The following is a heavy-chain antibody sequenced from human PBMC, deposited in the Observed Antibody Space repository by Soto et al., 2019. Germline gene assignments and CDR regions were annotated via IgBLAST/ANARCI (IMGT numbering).Heavy chain of an antibody. CDR2: IYWDDDK. CDR3: AHGGDILTGTEYFQH. Sequence: QITLKESGPTLVKPTQTLTLTCTFSGFSVSTSGVGVGWIRQPPGKALEWLALIYWDDDKRYSPSLKSRLTITKDTSKNQVVLTMTNMDPVDTATYYCAHGGDILTGTEYFQHWGQGTLVTVSS. CDR1: GFSVSTSGVG. V-gene: IGHV2-5*02. J-gene: IGHJ1*01. D-gene: IGHD3-9*01.